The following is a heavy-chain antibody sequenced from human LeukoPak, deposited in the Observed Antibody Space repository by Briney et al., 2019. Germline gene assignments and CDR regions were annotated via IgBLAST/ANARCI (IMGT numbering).Heavy chain of an antibody. J-gene: IGHJ5*02. V-gene: IGHV4-59*01. CDR3: ARVDCSSTSCQFDP. CDR2: IYYSGST. CDR1: GGSISSYY. D-gene: IGHD2-2*01. Sequence: SETLSLTCTVSGGSISSYYWSWIRQPPGKGLEWIGYIYYSGSTNYNPSLKSRVTISVDTSKNQFSLKLSSVTAADTAVYYCARVDCSSTSCQFDPWGQGTLVTVSS.